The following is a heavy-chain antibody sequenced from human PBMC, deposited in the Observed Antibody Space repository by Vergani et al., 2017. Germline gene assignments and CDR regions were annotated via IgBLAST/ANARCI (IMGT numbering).Heavy chain of an antibody. CDR3: AKEDYVEMATMKPGGTFDI. CDR2: ISGSGGST. D-gene: IGHD5-24*01. J-gene: IGHJ3*02. CDR1: GFTFSSYA. Sequence: VQLVESGGGVVQPGRSLRLSCAASGFTFSSYAMSWVRQAPGKGLEGGSAISGSGGSTYYADSVKGRFTISRDNSKNTLYLQMNSLRAEDTAVYYCAKEDYVEMATMKPGGTFDIWGQGTMVTVSS. V-gene: IGHV3-23*04.